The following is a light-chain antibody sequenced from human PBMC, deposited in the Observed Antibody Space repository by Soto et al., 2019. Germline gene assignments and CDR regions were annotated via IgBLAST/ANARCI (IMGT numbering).Light chain of an antibody. Sequence: AIPMTQSPSSLSASVGDRVIITCRASQAIRNDLGWYQQKPGKAPKLLIYTASTLQSGVPSRFSGSGSGADFPLTIRSLQPEESATYYCLHDYSYPRTFGQGTKVEIK. V-gene: IGKV1-6*01. CDR3: LHDYSYPRT. J-gene: IGKJ1*01. CDR1: QAIRND. CDR2: TAS.